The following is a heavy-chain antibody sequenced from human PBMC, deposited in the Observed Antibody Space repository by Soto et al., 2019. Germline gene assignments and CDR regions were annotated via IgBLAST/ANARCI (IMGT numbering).Heavy chain of an antibody. J-gene: IGHJ4*02. V-gene: IGHV4-30-2*01. CDR2: IYHSGST. CDR3: ARAGGLGALAVDY. D-gene: IGHD6-19*01. CDR1: GGSISSGGYS. Sequence: QLQLQESGSGLVKPSQTLSLTCAVSGGSISSGGYSWSWIRQPPGKGLEWIGYIYHSGSTYYNPFLKSRVNISVDRSKNQFSLKLSSVTAADKAVYYCARAGGLGALAVDYWGQGTLVTVSS.